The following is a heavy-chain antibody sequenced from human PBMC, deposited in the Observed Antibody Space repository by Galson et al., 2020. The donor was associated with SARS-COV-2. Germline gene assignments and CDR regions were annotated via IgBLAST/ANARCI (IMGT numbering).Heavy chain of an antibody. D-gene: IGHD1-26*01. Sequence: GGSLRLSCAASGFTFSSYAMHWVRQAPGKGLEWVAVISYDGSNKYYADSVKGRFTISRDNSKNTLYLQMNSLKAEDTAVYYCARPYSGSYRGYFDYWGQGTLVTVSS. CDR3: ARPYSGSYRGYFDY. V-gene: IGHV3-30*04. J-gene: IGHJ4*02. CDR1: GFTFSSYA. CDR2: ISYDGSNK.